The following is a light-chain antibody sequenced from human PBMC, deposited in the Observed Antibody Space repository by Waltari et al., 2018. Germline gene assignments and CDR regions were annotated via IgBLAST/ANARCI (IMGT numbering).Light chain of an antibody. CDR2: GKN. J-gene: IGLJ2*01. Sequence: SSELTHDPAVSVALGSAVRITCQGDSLRSYYASRYQQRPGQAPVLFIYGKNNRPSGIPDRFSGSSSGNTASLTITGAQAEDEADYYCNSRDSSGNHVVFGGGTKLTVL. V-gene: IGLV3-19*01. CDR3: NSRDSSGNHVV. CDR1: SLRSYY.